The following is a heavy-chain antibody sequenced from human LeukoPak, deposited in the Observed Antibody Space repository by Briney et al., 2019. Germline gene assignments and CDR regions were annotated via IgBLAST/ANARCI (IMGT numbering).Heavy chain of an antibody. D-gene: IGHD3-16*01. CDR2: IKHDGSET. CDR3: AKNGGPHGMDV. V-gene: IGHV3-7*02. CDR1: GLTFSSIW. Sequence: PRGSLRLSCATSGLTFSSIWMSSVRQAPGEGLERVANIKHDGSETTYVDSVKGRFTIPRDNAKTSLHLQMNSLRVEDTAVYYCAKNGGPHGMDVWGQGTTVTVSS. J-gene: IGHJ6*02.